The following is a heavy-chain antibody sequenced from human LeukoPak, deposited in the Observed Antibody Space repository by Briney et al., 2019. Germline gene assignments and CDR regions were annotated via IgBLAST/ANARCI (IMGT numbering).Heavy chain of an antibody. V-gene: IGHV3-74*01. Sequence: GSLRLSCTASGFTFSSHWMYWVRQAPGKGLVWVSRINRDGSFTSYADSVKGRFTISRDNAKSTLFLQMNSLRAEDTALYYCARANYYDSKDYMDVWGKGTTVTVSS. J-gene: IGHJ6*03. CDR3: ARANYYDSKDYMDV. CDR1: GFTFSSHW. D-gene: IGHD3-22*01. CDR2: INRDGSFT.